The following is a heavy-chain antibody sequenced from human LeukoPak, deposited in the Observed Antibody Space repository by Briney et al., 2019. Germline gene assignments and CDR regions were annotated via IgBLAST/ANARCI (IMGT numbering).Heavy chain of an antibody. CDR3: ARVVYSHGYCDRVTCPNWFDP. CDR2: INPKTGDT. CDR1: GYIFTDYY. J-gene: IGHJ5*02. Sequence: ASVKVSCKTSGYIFTDYYIHWVRQAPGQGLEWMGWINPKTGDTSSAHKFQRWVTMTRDTAINTAYMELNRLTLDDTAVYYCARVVYSHGYCDRVTCPNWFDPWGQGTLVTVSS. V-gene: IGHV1-2*04. D-gene: IGHD2-2*03.